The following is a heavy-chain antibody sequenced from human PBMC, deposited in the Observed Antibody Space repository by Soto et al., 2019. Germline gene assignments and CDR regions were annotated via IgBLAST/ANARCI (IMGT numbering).Heavy chain of an antibody. V-gene: IGHV3-30*18. Sequence: QAKLVESGGGVVQPGRSLRLSCVDSGFTFSSYGMHWVRQAPGKGLEWVAGISYDGRNEFYEDSVKGRFTITRDNSKSTLYLQMNSLRTEDTAVYYCAKDGYYYDSRGYYVWDHWGQGALVIVSS. CDR3: AKDGYYYDSRGYYVWDH. CDR2: ISYDGRNE. CDR1: GFTFSSYG. J-gene: IGHJ4*02. D-gene: IGHD3-22*01.